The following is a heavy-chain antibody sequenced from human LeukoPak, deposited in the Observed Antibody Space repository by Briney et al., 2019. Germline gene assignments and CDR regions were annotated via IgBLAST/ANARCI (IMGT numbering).Heavy chain of an antibody. CDR2: ISYDGSNK. CDR1: GFTFSSYA. V-gene: IGHV3-30-3*01. Sequence: PGGSLRLSCAASGFTFSSYAMHWVRQAPGKGLEWVAVISYDGSNKYYADSVKGRFTISRDNSKNTLYLQMNSLRAEDTAVYYCARGGLIVGATTIGDYWGQGTLVTVSS. J-gene: IGHJ4*02. CDR3: ARGGLIVGATTIGDY. D-gene: IGHD1-26*01.